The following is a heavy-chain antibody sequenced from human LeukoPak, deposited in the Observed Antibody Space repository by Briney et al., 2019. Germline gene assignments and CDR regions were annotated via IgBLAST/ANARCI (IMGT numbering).Heavy chain of an antibody. J-gene: IGHJ3*02. CDR1: KFTFSDYS. D-gene: IGHD3-22*01. CDR3: ARDSRITMIVVVIVAFDI. V-gene: IGHV3-21*01. CDR2: ISSIRNYI. Sequence: GGSLRLSCAASKFTFSDYSMSWVRQAPGKGLEWVSSISSIRNYIYYADSVKGRFTVSRDNAKNSLYLQMNSLRAEDTAIYYCARDSRITMIVVVIVAFDIWGQGTMVTVSS.